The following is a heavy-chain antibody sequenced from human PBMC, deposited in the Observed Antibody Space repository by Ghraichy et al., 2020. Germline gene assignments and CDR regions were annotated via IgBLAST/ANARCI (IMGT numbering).Heavy chain of an antibody. V-gene: IGHV4-34*01. CDR1: GGSFSGYY. J-gene: IGHJ4*02. D-gene: IGHD1-26*01. CDR3: ARGARSLQALSGSYYSNRYFDY. Sequence: SETLSLTCAVYGGSFSGYYWSWIRQPPGKGLEWIGEINHSGSTNYNPSLKSRVTISVDTSKNQFSLKLSSVTAADTAVYYCARGARSLQALSGSYYSNRYFDYWGQGTLVTVSS. CDR2: INHSGST.